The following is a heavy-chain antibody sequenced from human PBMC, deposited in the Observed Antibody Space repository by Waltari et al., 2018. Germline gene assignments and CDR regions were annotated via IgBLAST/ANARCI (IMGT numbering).Heavy chain of an antibody. CDR2: IRGSGGST. D-gene: IGHD3-10*01. CDR1: VFTFSSYP. J-gene: IGHJ3*02. CDR3: AKVSARVMVRGAYGAFDI. Sequence: EVQLVASGGGLVQPGGSLSLSCAASVFTFSSYPLSWPRQPPGTGLEWVSAIRGSGGSTYYADSVKGRFTSSRDNSKNTLYLQMNSLRAEDTAVYYCAKVSARVMVRGAYGAFDIWGQGTMVTVSS. V-gene: IGHV3-23*04.